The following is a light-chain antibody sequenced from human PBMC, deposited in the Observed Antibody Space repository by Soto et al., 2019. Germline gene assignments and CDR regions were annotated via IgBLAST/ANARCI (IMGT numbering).Light chain of an antibody. Sequence: EVVLTQSPGTLSLSPGERATLSCRASQSVAANYLAWYQQKRGQAPRLLIYDASTRATGIPARFSGSGSATEFTLSISSLRSEDSALYYCQQYNYWPRTFGQGTKLEI. J-gene: IGKJ2*01. V-gene: IGKV3D-15*01. CDR3: QQYNYWPRT. CDR2: DAS. CDR1: QSVAANY.